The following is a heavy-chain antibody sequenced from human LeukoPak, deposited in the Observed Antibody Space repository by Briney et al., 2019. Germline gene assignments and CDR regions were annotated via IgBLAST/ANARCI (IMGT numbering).Heavy chain of an antibody. D-gene: IGHD4-23*01. CDR2: INPNSGGT. CDR3: ARTTVVTSRYYYYYMDV. CDR1: GYTFTGYY. Sequence: ASVKVSCKASGYTFTGYYMHWVRQAPGQGLEWMGWINPNSGGTNYAQKFQGRVTMTRDTSISTAYMELSRLRSDDTAVYYCARTTVVTSRYYYYYMDVWGKGTTVTVSS. J-gene: IGHJ6*03. V-gene: IGHV1-2*02.